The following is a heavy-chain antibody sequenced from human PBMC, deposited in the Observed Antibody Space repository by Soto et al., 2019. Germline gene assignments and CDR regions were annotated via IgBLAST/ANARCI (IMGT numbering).Heavy chain of an antibody. V-gene: IGHV1-3*01. CDR1: GYTFTSYA. Sequence: QVQLVQSGAEVKKPGASVKVSCKASGYTFTSYAMHWVRQAPGQRLEWMGWINAGNGNTKYSQKFQGRVTITRDTSASTAYMELSSLRSDDTAVYYCASGRGGATRRARLDYWGQGTLVTVSS. D-gene: IGHD1-26*01. J-gene: IGHJ4*02. CDR2: INAGNGNT. CDR3: ASGRGGATRRARLDY.